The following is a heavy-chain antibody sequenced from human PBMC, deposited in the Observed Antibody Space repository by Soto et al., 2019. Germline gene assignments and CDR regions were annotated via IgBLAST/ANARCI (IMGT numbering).Heavy chain of an antibody. CDR1: GFIFSSYE. Sequence: GGSLRLSCSASGFIFSSYEMNWVRQAPGKGLEWASYISSSATTIYYADSVKGRFTISRDNAKNSLYLHMNSLRAEDTAVYYCARVIRSSGWYWIDYWGQGTLVTVSS. D-gene: IGHD6-19*01. J-gene: IGHJ4*02. V-gene: IGHV3-48*03. CDR3: ARVIRSSGWYWIDY. CDR2: ISSSATTI.